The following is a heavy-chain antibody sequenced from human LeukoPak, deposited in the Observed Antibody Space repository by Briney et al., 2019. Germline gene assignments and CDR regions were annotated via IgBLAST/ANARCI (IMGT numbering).Heavy chain of an antibody. CDR2: MNPNSGNT. V-gene: IGHV1-8*03. CDR3: ARSRYSRSWYFDY. CDR1: GYTFTSYD. D-gene: IGHD6-13*01. J-gene: IGHJ4*02. Sequence: ASVKVSCKASGYTFTSYDINWVRQATGQGLEWIGGMNPNSGNTGYAQKFQGRGTITRNTTISTTDMELSSMRTEDTAVYYCARSRYSRSWYFDYWGQGTLVTVSS.